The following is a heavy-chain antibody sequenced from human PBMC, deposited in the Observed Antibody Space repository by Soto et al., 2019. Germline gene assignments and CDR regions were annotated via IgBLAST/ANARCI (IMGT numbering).Heavy chain of an antibody. J-gene: IGHJ4*02. Sequence: EVQLVESGGGLVQPGGSLRLSCAASGFTFSSYWMHWVRQAPGKGLVRVSRINSDGSSTSYADSVKGRFTISRDNAKNTLYLQMNSLRAEDTAVYYCVRTSLVVAAATREDYWGQGTLVTVS. CDR3: VRTSLVVAAATREDY. D-gene: IGHD2-15*01. V-gene: IGHV3-74*01. CDR2: INSDGSST. CDR1: GFTFSSYW.